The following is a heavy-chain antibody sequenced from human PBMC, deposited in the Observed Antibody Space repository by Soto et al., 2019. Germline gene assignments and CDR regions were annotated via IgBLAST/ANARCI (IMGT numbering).Heavy chain of an antibody. V-gene: IGHV1-18*01. CDR2: ISAYNGNT. CDR1: GYTFTSYG. D-gene: IGHD6-19*01. Sequence: ASVKVSCKASGYTFTSYGISWVRQAPGQGLEWMGWISAYNGNTNYAQKLQGRATMTTDTPTSTAYMELRSLRSDDTAVYYCARGSKQWLSSPLDPWGQGTLVTVSS. CDR3: ARGSKQWLSSPLDP. J-gene: IGHJ5*02.